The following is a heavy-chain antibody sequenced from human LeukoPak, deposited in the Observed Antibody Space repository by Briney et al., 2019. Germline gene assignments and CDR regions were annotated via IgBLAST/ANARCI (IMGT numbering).Heavy chain of an antibody. J-gene: IGHJ4*02. CDR3: ARGGWLGKPQRVDY. Sequence: GGSLRLSCAASGFTISSYAMSWVRQAPGKGLEWVSIISGSGGNTYNADSVKGRFTISRDNSKNTLYLQMNSLRAEDTAVYYCARGGWLGKPQRVDYWGQGTLITVSS. CDR1: GFTISSYA. V-gene: IGHV3-23*01. D-gene: IGHD6-19*01. CDR2: ISGSGGNT.